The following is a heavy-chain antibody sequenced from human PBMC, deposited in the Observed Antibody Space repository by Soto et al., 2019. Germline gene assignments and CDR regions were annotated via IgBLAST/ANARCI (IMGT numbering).Heavy chain of an antibody. CDR3: PRRPGAFDC. D-gene: IGHD2-2*01. CDR2: IYQSGSA. J-gene: IGHJ4*02. Sequence: QVQLQESGPGLVKPSGTLSLTCAVSGGSISSNSWWAWVRQPPGKGLEWIGEIYQSGSANYNPSLKSRATLAVDKSNHPFALTLRSVTAAATAVYYCPRRPGAFDCWGQGTLVTVSS. CDR1: GGSISSNSW. V-gene: IGHV4-4*02.